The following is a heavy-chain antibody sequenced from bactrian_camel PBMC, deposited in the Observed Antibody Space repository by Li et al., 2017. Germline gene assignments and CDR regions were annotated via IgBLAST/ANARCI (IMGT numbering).Heavy chain of an antibody. CDR3: AAQRVVAGPFALQEWPYNY. J-gene: IGHJ4*01. V-gene: IGHV3S55*01. D-gene: IGHD6*01. CDR2: IDGDRRT. CDR1: EYNSRGDC. Sequence: QVQLVESGGGSVQAGGSLRLSCVASEYNSRGDCMAWFRQTPGKEREGVAAIDGDRRTYYAESVKGRFTISKDNAENSYTLFLQMDALQSEDTAVYYCAAQRVVAGPFALQEWPYNYWGQGTQVTV.